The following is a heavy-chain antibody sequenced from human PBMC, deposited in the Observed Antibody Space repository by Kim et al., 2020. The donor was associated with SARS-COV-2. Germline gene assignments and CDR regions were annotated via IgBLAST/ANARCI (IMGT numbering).Heavy chain of an antibody. D-gene: IGHD3-22*01. J-gene: IGHJ4*02. CDR3: ARGRYDSSGYYFDY. Sequence: AKKFQGRVTSTADESTSTAYMELSRLRSEDTAVYYCARGRYDSSGYYFDYWGQGTLVTVSS. V-gene: IGHV1-69*01.